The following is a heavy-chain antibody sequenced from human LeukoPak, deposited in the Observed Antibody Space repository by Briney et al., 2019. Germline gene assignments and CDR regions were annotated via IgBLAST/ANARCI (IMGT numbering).Heavy chain of an antibody. CDR3: ARDPEYSGYEVYFDY. CDR2: IYSGGST. Sequence: GGSLRLSCAASRFTFSDYYMTWVRQAPGKGLEWVSVIYSGGSTYYADSVKGRFTISRDNSKNTLYLQMNSLRAEDTAVYYCARDPEYSGYEVYFDYWGQGTLVTVSS. D-gene: IGHD5-12*01. V-gene: IGHV3-53*01. CDR1: RFTFSDYY. J-gene: IGHJ4*02.